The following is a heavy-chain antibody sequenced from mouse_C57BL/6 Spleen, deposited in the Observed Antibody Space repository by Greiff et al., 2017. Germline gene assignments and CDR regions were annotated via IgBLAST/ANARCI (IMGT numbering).Heavy chain of an antibody. J-gene: IGHJ2*01. CDR3: GRVRGYPGYFDY. CDR2: INYDGSST. Sequence: EVQVVESEGGLVQPGSSMKLSCTASGFTFSDYYMAWVRQVPEKGLEWVANINYDGSSTYYLDSLKSRFIISRDNAQNILYLQMSSLKSEDTATYYCGRVRGYPGYFDYWGQGTTLTVSS. V-gene: IGHV5-16*01. CDR1: GFTFSDYY.